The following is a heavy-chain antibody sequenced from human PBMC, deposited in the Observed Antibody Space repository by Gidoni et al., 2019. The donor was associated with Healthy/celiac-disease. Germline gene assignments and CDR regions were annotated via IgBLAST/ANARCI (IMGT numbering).Heavy chain of an antibody. J-gene: IGHJ4*02. CDR3: ARDYCSGGSCYSYFDY. D-gene: IGHD2-15*01. Sequence: EVQLVESGGGLVKPGGSLRLSCAASGFTFSCFSMTWVRQDPGKGLEWVSSISSSSSYIYYADSVKGRFTISRDNAKNSLYLQMNSLRAEDTAVYYCARDYCSGGSCYSYFDYWGQGTLVTVSS. CDR1: GFTFSCFS. V-gene: IGHV3-21*01. CDR2: ISSSSSYI.